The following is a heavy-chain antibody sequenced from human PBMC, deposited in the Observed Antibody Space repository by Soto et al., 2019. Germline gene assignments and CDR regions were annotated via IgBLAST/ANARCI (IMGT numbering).Heavy chain of an antibody. CDR2: IYPGDSDT. V-gene: IGHV5-51*01. Sequence: GESLKISCKGSGYSFTSYWIGWVRQMPGKGLEWMGIIYPGDSDTRYSPSFQGQVTISADKSISTAYLQWSSLKASDTAMYYCARPSYDYVWGSYRRIHFDYWGQGTLVTVSS. CDR1: GYSFTSYW. D-gene: IGHD3-16*02. CDR3: ARPSYDYVWGSYRRIHFDY. J-gene: IGHJ4*02.